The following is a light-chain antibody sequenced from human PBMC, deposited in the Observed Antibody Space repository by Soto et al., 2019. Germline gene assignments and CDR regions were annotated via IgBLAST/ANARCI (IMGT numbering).Light chain of an antibody. J-gene: IGLJ2*01. CDR3: AAWDDSLNGRV. CDR1: SSNIGSNT. V-gene: IGLV1-44*01. CDR2: SNN. Sequence: QSVLTQPPSASGTPGQRVTISCSGSSSNIGSNTVNWYQQLPGTAPKLLIYSNNQRPSGVPDRFSGSKSGTSASLAISGLQSADEAEYYCAAWDDSLNGRVFGGGTKLTVL.